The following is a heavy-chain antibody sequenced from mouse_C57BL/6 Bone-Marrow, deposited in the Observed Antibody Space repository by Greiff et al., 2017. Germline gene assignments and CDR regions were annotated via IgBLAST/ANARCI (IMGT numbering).Heavy chain of an antibody. Sequence: QVQLQQPGAELVRPGSSVKLSCKASGYTFTSYWMHWVKQRPIQGLEWIGNIDPSDSETHYNQKFKDKATLTVDKSSSTAYMQLSSLTSEDPAVYYCARDCYGSSSHWYFDVWGTGTTVTVSS. D-gene: IGHD1-1*01. CDR2: IDPSDSET. V-gene: IGHV1-52*01. CDR1: GYTFTSYW. CDR3: ARDCYGSSSHWYFDV. J-gene: IGHJ1*03.